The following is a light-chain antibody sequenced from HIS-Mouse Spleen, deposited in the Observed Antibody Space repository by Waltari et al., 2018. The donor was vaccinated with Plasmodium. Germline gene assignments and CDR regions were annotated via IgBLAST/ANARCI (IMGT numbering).Light chain of an antibody. CDR1: KLGDKY. Sequence: SYELTQPPSVSVSPGPTASITCPGDKLGDKYACWYQQKPGQSPVLVIYQDSKRPSGIPERFSGSNSGNTATLTISGTQAMDEADYYCQAWDSSTDYVFGTGTKVTVL. J-gene: IGLJ1*01. CDR2: QDS. CDR3: QAWDSSTDYV. V-gene: IGLV3-1*01.